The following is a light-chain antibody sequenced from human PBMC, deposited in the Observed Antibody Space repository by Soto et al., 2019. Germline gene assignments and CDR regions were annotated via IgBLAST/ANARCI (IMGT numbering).Light chain of an antibody. CDR1: QSVSSSY. J-gene: IGKJ4*01. V-gene: IGKV3-15*01. CDR3: QQYNNWTLT. CDR2: GAS. Sequence: EIVLTQSPGTLSLSPGSRSTLSCRASQSVSSSYLDWYQQKPGQAPRLLIYGASTRATGIPARLSGSGSGTEFTLTISSLKSEEFEVYYCQQYNNWTLTFGGGTKVDIK.